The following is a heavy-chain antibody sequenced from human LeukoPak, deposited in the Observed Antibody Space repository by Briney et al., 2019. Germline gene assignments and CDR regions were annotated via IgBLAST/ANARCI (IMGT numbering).Heavy chain of an antibody. D-gene: IGHD6-13*01. J-gene: IGHJ4*02. V-gene: IGHV3-21*01. CDR1: GFTFSSYS. CDR3: ARDSRYSSSWTDY. Sequence: GGSLRLSCAASGFTFSSYSMNWVRQAPGKGLEWVSSISSSSSYIYYADSVKGRFTISRDNAKNSLYLQMNSLRAEDTAVYYCARDSRYSSSWTDYWGRGTLVTVSS. CDR2: ISSSSSYI.